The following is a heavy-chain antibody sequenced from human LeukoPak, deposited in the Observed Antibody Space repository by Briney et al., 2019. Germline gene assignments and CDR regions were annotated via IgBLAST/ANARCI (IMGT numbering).Heavy chain of an antibody. Sequence: PGGSLRLSCAASGFTFSSYAVSWVRQAPGKGLEWVSYISDSGSNIYYADSVKGRFTISRDNAKRSLYLQMNSLRAEDTAVYYCARDGTGTTFNFHFYYYMDVWGKGTAVTVSS. J-gene: IGHJ6*03. CDR3: ARDGTGTTFNFHFYYYMDV. D-gene: IGHD1-1*01. CDR1: GFTFSSYA. CDR2: ISDSGSNI. V-gene: IGHV3-48*03.